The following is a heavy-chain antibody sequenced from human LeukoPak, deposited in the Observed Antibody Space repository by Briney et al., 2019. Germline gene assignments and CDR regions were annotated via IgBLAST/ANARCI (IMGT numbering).Heavy chain of an antibody. V-gene: IGHV4-59*01. D-gene: IGHD3-22*01. CDR2: IYYSGST. CDR3: ARVGNYYDSSGYLDY. CDR1: GGSISSYY. Sequence: SETLSLTCTVSGGSISSYYWSWIRQPPGKGLEWIGYIYYSGSTNYNPSLKSRVTISVDTSKNQFSLKLSSVTAADTAVYYCARVGNYYDSSGYLDYWGQGTLVTVSS. J-gene: IGHJ4*02.